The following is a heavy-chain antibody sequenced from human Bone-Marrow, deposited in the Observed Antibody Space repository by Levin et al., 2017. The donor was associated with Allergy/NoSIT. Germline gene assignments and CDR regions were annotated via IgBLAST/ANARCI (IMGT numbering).Heavy chain of an antibody. J-gene: IGHJ6*03. Sequence: SETLSLTCTVSGGSISSGGYYWSWIRQHPGKGLEWIGYIYYSGSTYYNPSLKSRVTISVDTSKNQFSLKLSSVTAADTAVYYCARAPLKPYCSSTSCYSPNDYYYMDVWGKGTTVTVSS. CDR3: ARAPLKPYCSSTSCYSPNDYYYMDV. D-gene: IGHD2-2*01. CDR1: GGSISSGGYY. V-gene: IGHV4-31*03. CDR2: IYYSGST.